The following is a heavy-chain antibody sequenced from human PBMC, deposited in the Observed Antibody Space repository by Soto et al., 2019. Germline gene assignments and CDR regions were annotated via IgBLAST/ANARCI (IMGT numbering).Heavy chain of an antibody. D-gene: IGHD2-8*02. J-gene: IGHJ4*02. CDR2: VNPNRGTA. Sequence: ASVNVSCKASGYAFSDYNIHWVRQAPGQGLQWMGEVNPNRGTAGYAEIFQGRVSMSRNPSTRTVYMVLTSLTPEDTAIYFCARIASTGKTFSEYWGKGNLVNVSA. CDR3: ARIASTGKTFSEY. V-gene: IGHV1-46*01. CDR1: GYAFSDYN.